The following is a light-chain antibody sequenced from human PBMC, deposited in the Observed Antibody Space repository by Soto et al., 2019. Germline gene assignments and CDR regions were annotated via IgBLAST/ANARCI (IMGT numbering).Light chain of an antibody. CDR3: QQYGSSPRT. J-gene: IGKJ1*01. CDR1: QSVSSSS. V-gene: IGKV3-20*01. Sequence: EIVLTQFPDTLSLSLGERATLSCRASQSVSSSSLAWYQQKRGQAPRLLIHGASSRATGIPDRFSGSGSGTDFTLTISRLEPEDFAVYYCQQYGSSPRTFGQGTTVDIK. CDR2: GAS.